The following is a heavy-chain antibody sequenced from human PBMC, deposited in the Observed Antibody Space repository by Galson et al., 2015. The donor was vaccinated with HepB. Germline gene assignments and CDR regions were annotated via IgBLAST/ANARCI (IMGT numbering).Heavy chain of an antibody. V-gene: IGHV3-30*04. J-gene: IGHJ4*02. CDR3: PYFDWLSDREPLWS. Sequence: SLRLSCAASGFTFSSYAMHWVRQAPGKGLEWVAVISYDGSNKYYADSVKGRFTISRDNSKNTLYLQMNSLRAEDTAVYYCPYFDWLSDREPLWSWGQGTLVTVSS. CDR1: GFTFSSYA. D-gene: IGHD3-9*01. CDR2: ISYDGSNK.